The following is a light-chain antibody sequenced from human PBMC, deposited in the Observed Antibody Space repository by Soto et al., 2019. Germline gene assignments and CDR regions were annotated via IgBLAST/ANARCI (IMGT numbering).Light chain of an antibody. V-gene: IGKV2-24*01. CDR3: XQATQSSWT. Sequence: DIVMTQTPLSSPVTLGQAASISCRSSQSLVHNDGNTYLSWFQQRPGQPPRLLIYKVSDRFSGVPDRFSGSGAGTDFTLTISRVEAEDVGXXYXXQATQSSWTFGQGTKVEI. CDR1: QSLVHNDGNTY. CDR2: KVS. J-gene: IGKJ1*01.